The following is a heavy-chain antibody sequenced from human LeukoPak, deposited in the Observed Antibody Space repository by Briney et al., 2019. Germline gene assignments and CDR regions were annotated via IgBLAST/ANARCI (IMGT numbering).Heavy chain of an antibody. CDR1: GFLFSRYW. Sequence: GGSLRLSCAASGFLFSRYWMSWVRQAPGKGLEWVANIKEDGSEKYYVESMKGRFTISRDNVKNSLYLQINSLRAEDTAVYYCARDSVETDIDYWGQGTLVTVSS. J-gene: IGHJ4*02. V-gene: IGHV3-7*01. CDR3: ARDSVETDIDY. D-gene: IGHD1-14*01. CDR2: IKEDGSEK.